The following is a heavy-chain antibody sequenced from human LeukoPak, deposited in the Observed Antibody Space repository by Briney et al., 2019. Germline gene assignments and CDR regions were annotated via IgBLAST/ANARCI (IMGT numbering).Heavy chain of an antibody. Sequence: PSETLSLTCAVYGGPFSGYYWSWIRQPPGKGLEWIGEINHSGSTNYNPSLKSRVTISVDTSKNQFSLKLSSVTAADTAVYYCASYAKDIVVLPAASIYWYFDLWGRGTLVTVSS. CDR1: GGPFSGYY. V-gene: IGHV4-34*01. CDR3: ASYAKDIVVLPAASIYWYFDL. J-gene: IGHJ2*01. D-gene: IGHD2-2*01. CDR2: INHSGST.